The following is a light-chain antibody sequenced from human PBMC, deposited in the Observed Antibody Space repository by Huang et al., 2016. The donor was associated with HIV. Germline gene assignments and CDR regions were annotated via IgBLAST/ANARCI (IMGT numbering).Light chain of an antibody. CDR2: WAS. V-gene: IGKV4-1*01. CDR3: QQYYSSPA. CDR1: KNVLLSSSNKNY. Sequence: DIVLTQSPDTLAGSLGERATINCKSSKNVLLSSSNKNYLAWYQQKAGQPPKALIYWASTRESGVPDRFSGSGSGTNFTLTITSLQAEDVAVYYCQQYYSSPAFGQGTRVEI. J-gene: IGKJ1*01.